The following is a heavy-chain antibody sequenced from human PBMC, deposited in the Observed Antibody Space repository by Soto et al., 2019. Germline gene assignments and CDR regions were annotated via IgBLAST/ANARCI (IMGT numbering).Heavy chain of an antibody. CDR1: GFTFSSYA. J-gene: IGHJ4*02. D-gene: IGHD3-22*01. CDR3: AKDVAYYDSSGRYFDY. CDR2: ISGSGGST. V-gene: IGHV3-23*01. Sequence: PGGSLRLSCAASGFTFSSYAMSWVRQAPGKGLEWVSAISGSGGSTYYADSVKGRFTISRDNSKNTLYLQMNSLRAEDTAVYYCAKDVAYYDSSGRYFDYWGQGTLVTVSS.